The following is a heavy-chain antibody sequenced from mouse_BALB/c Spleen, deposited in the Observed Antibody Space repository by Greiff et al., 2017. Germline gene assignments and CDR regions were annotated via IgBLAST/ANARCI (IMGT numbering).Heavy chain of an antibody. Sequence: EVQLVESGPDLVKPSQSLSLTCTVTGYSITSGYSWHWIRQFPGNKLEWMGYIHYSGSTNYNPSLKSRISITRDTSKNQFFLQLNSVTTEDTATYYCARWGDGYPRGDYAMDYWGQGTSVTVSS. J-gene: IGHJ4*01. CDR1: GYSITSGYS. D-gene: IGHD2-3*01. CDR2: IHYSGST. CDR3: ARWGDGYPRGDYAMDY. V-gene: IGHV3-1*02.